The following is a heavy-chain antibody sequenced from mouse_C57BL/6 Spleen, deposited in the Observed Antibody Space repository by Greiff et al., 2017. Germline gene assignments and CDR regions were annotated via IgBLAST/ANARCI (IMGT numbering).Heavy chain of an antibody. CDR2: INPDNGGT. V-gene: IGHV1-18*01. CDR1: GYTFTDYN. Sequence: VQLKESGPELVKPGASVKIPCKASGYTFTDYNMDWVKQSPGKSLEWIGDINPDNGGTIYTQKFKGKATLTVDKSSSTAYMEIRSLTSEDTAVYYCASVGGYYAMDYWGQGTSVTVSS. J-gene: IGHJ4*01. CDR3: ASVGGYYAMDY.